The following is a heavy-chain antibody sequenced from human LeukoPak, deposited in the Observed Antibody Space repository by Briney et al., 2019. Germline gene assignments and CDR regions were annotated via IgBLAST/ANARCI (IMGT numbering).Heavy chain of an antibody. J-gene: IGHJ6*03. CDR1: GGSFSGYY. CDR2: INHSGST. V-gene: IGHV4-34*01. CDR3: ARRLGRKFGERFYYYHYMDV. Sequence: SETLSLTCAVYGGSFSGYYWSWIRQPPGKGLEWIGEINHSGSTNYDPSLKSRVTISVDTSKNQFSLKLSSVTAADTAVYYCARRLGRKFGERFYYYHYMDVWGKGTTVTISS. D-gene: IGHD3-10*01.